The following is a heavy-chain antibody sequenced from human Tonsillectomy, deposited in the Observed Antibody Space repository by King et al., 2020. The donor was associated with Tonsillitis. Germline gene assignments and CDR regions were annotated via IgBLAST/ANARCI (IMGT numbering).Heavy chain of an antibody. Sequence: QLQESGPGLVKPSETLSLTCTVSGGSISSYYWSWIRQPPGKGLEWIGYVSHSGYTNYNPSLKSRVTISVDTSKNQFSLKLTSVTAADTAVYYCSGDQYVDRWNWFGPWGQGTLVTVSS. J-gene: IGHJ5*02. CDR1: GGSISSYY. CDR2: VSHSGYT. D-gene: IGHD3-16*01. CDR3: SGDQYVDRWNWFGP. V-gene: IGHV4-59*01.